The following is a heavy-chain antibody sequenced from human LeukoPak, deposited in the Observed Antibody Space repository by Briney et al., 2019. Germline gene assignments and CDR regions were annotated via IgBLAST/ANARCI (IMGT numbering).Heavy chain of an antibody. V-gene: IGHV4-39*01. Sequence: SETLSLTCTVSGGSISSYYWGWIRQPPGKGLEWIGSIYYSGSTYYNPSLKSRVTISVDTSKNQFSLKLSSVTAADTAVYYCAMVVVVDDAFDIWGQGTMVTVSS. CDR3: AMVVVVDDAFDI. J-gene: IGHJ3*02. CDR1: GGSISSYY. CDR2: IYYSGST. D-gene: IGHD3-22*01.